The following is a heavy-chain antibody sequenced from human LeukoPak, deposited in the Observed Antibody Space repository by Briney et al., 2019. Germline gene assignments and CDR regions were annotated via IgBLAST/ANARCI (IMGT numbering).Heavy chain of an antibody. CDR3: ARGVRIVVVPAAEFDP. D-gene: IGHD2-2*01. J-gene: IGHJ5*02. CDR2: INPSGGST. V-gene: IGHV1-46*01. Sequence: ASVKVSCKASGYTFTCYYMHWVRQAPGQGLEWMGIINPSGGSTSYAQKFQGRVTMTRDTSTSTVYMELSSLRSEDTAVYYCARGVRIVVVPAAEFDPWGQGTLVTVSS. CDR1: GYTFTCYY.